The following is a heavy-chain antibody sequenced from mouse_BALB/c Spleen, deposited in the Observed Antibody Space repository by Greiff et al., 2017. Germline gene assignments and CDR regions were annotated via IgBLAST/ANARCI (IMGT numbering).Heavy chain of an antibody. CDR3: TREGGGNYGFDY. CDR1: GYTFTSYW. V-gene: IGHV1-5*01. J-gene: IGHJ2*01. CDR2: IYPGNSDT. Sequence: VQLQQSGTVLARPGASVKMSCKASGYTFTSYWMHWVKQRPGQGLEWIGAIYPGNSDTSYNQKFKGKAKLTAVTSTSTAYMELSSLTNEDSAVYYCTREGGGNYGFDYWGQGTTLTVSS. D-gene: IGHD2-1*01.